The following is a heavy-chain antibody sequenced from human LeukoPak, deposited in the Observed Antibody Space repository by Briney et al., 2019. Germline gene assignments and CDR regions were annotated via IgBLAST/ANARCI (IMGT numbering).Heavy chain of an antibody. D-gene: IGHD3-10*01. CDR2: INHSGST. CDR3: ARHLTLWFGELLPKGNWFDP. V-gene: IGHV4-39*01. Sequence: SETLSLTCTVSGGSLSRGSYYWSWIRQPPGKGLEWIGEINHSGSTNYNPSLKSRVTISVDTSKNQFSLKLSSVTAADTAVYYCARHLTLWFGELLPKGNWFDPWDQGLLVTVSS. CDR1: GGSLSRGSYY. J-gene: IGHJ5*02.